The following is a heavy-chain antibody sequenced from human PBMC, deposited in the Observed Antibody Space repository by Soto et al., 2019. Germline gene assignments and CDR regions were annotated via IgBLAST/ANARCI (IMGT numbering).Heavy chain of an antibody. J-gene: IGHJ4*01. Sequence: QVQLVESGGGVVQPGRSLRLSCAASDFTFSDYVMHWVRQAPGKGLEWVARISYDGNYKYYADPVKGRFTISRDTSKNTLFLQMNSLKAEDTAVYYCAKDRGRYCSGGSCLLFDDWGHGTLVTVSS. D-gene: IGHD2-15*01. V-gene: IGHV3-30*18. CDR2: ISYDGNYK. CDR1: DFTFSDYV. CDR3: AKDRGRYCSGGSCLLFDD.